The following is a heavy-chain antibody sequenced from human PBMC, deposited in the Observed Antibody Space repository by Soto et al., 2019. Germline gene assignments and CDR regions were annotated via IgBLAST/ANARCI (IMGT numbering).Heavy chain of an antibody. CDR2: FTGGGRT. V-gene: IGHV3-23*01. Sequence: VQLLDSGGGLVQPGGSLRLSCAASGFTFSTYAMGWVRQAPGKGLEWVSTFTGGGRTYYADFVKGRFTISRDNSKNTLYLQMNSLRAEDTAVYYCAKGNQGSAWGQGTLVTVSS. CDR3: AKGNQGSA. CDR1: GFTFSTYA. J-gene: IGHJ5*02.